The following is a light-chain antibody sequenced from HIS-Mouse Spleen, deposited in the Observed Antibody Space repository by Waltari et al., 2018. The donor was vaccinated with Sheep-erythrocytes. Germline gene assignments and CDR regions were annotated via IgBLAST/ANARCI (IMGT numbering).Light chain of an antibody. Sequence: QSALTQPRSVSGSPGQSVTISCTGTSSDVGRYNLVSWYQQHPGKAPKLMIYEGSKRPSGVSNRFSGSKSGNTASLTISGPQAEDEADYYCCSYAGSGTWVFGGGTKLTVL. CDR1: SSDVGRYNL. J-gene: IGLJ3*02. CDR2: EGS. V-gene: IGLV2-23*01. CDR3: CSYAGSGTWV.